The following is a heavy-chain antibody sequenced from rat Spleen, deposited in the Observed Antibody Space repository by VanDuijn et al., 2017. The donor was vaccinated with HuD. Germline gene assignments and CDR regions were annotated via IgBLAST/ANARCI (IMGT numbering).Heavy chain of an antibody. Sequence: EVQLVESGGGAVQPGRSMKLSCAASGLSFSNYDMAWVRQAPTKGLEWVASISYDGTATYYRDSVKGRFTISSDNEKSTLYLQMDSLRSEDTATYYCVRQGYLRDWYFDFWGPGTMVTVSS. CDR2: ISYDGTAT. CDR3: VRQGYLRDWYFDF. CDR1: GLSFSNYD. D-gene: IGHD2-5*01. J-gene: IGHJ1*01. V-gene: IGHV5-25*01.